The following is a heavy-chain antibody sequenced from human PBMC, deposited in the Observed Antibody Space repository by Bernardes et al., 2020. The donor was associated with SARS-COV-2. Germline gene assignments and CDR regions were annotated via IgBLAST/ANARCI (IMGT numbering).Heavy chain of an antibody. CDR1: GFTFSDYD. V-gene: IGHV3-13*01. J-gene: IGHJ5*02. Sequence: GGSLRLSCAASGFTFSDYDLHWIRQSARKGLEWVSYIGTAGDSYYRASVKGQFTISRDDAKNFFYLQMDNLRVDDTAVYFWARGGRGTGWFDPWGQGTLVTVSS. CDR3: ARGGRGTGWFDP. D-gene: IGHD1-1*01. CDR2: IGTAGDS.